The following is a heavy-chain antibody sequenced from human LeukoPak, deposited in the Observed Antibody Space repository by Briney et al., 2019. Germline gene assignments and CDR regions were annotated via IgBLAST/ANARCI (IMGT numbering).Heavy chain of an antibody. CDR1: GYTFTGYY. CDR2: INAYNGNT. J-gene: IGHJ4*02. CDR3: ARERGIVGGTNFFDY. V-gene: IGHV1-18*04. Sequence: ASVKVSFKASGYTFTGYYMHWVRQAPGQGLEWMGWINAYNGNTNYVQKVQGRVTMTTDTSTTTAYMELRSLRSDDTAVYYCARERGIVGGTNFFDYWGQGTLVTVSS. D-gene: IGHD1-26*01.